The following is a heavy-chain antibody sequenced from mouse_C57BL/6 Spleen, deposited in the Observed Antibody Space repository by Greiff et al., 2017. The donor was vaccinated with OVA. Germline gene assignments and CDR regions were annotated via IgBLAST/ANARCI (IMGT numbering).Heavy chain of an antibody. CDR3: ASRNNYAMDY. J-gene: IGHJ4*01. Sequence: DVKLQESGGDLVKPGGSLKLSCAASGFTFSSYGMSWVRQTPDKRLEWVATISSGGSYTYYPDSVKGRFTIARDNAKNTLYLQMSSLKSEDTATYYCASRNNYAMDYWGQGTSVTVSS. CDR2: ISSGGSYT. V-gene: IGHV5-6*02. CDR1: GFTFSSYG.